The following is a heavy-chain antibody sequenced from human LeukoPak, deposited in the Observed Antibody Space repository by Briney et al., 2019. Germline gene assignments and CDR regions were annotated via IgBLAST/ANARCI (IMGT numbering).Heavy chain of an antibody. Sequence: SQTLSLTCTVSGASISIGFYYWSWIRQHPGKGLEWIGYIYYSGSTYYNPSLKSRVTISVDTSKNQFSLKLSSVTAADTAVYYCARSRDGYNRYAFDIWGQGTMVTVSS. V-gene: IGHV4-31*03. J-gene: IGHJ3*02. CDR3: ARSRDGYNRYAFDI. CDR1: GASISIGFYY. D-gene: IGHD5-24*01. CDR2: IYYSGST.